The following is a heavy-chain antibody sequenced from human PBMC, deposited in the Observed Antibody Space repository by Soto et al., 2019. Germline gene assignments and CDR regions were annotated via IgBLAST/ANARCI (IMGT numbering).Heavy chain of an antibody. J-gene: IGHJ4*02. Sequence: GGSLRLSCAASGFTFSSYGMHWVRQAPGKGLEWVAVISYDGSNKYYADSVKGRFTISRDNSKNTLYLQMNSLRAEDTAVYYCAKDKAVAGPTNNYYFDYWGQGTLVTVSS. D-gene: IGHD6-19*01. V-gene: IGHV3-30*18. CDR3: AKDKAVAGPTNNYYFDY. CDR1: GFTFSSYG. CDR2: ISYDGSNK.